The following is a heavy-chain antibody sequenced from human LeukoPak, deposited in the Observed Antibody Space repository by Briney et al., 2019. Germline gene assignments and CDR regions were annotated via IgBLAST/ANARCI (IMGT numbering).Heavy chain of an antibody. CDR2: INHSGST. V-gene: IGHV4-39*07. CDR3: ARARIRITMVRGVINGSRYGMDV. J-gene: IGHJ6*04. D-gene: IGHD3-10*01. CDR1: GGSISSGGYY. Sequence: SETLSLTCTVSGGSISSGGYYWSWIRQPPGKGLEWIGEINHSGSTNYNPSLKSRVTISVDTSKNQFSLKLSSVTAADTAVYYCARARIRITMVRGVINGSRYGMDVWGKGTTVTVSS.